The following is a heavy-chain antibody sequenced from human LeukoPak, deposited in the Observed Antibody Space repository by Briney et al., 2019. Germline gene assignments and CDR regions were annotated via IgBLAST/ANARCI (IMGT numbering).Heavy chain of an antibody. Sequence: GGSLRLSCAASGFTFSSYSMNWVRQARGKGLEGVSSISRSSNYIYYADSVKGRFTISRDNAKNSLYLQINSLRAEDTSVYYCARGENNYGYYYFDYWGQGTLVTVSS. J-gene: IGHJ4*02. V-gene: IGHV3-21*01. CDR1: GFTFSSYS. D-gene: IGHD5-24*01. CDR2: ISRSSNYI. CDR3: ARGENNYGYYYFDY.